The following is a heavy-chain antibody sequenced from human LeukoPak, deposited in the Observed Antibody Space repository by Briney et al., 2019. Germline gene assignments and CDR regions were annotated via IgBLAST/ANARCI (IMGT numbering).Heavy chain of an antibody. CDR1: GGSISSGGYY. V-gene: IGHV4-61*02. Sequence: TLSLTCTVSGGSISSGGYYWSWIRQPAGKGLEWIGRIYTSGSTNYNPSLKSRVTISVDTSKNQFSLKLSSVTAADTAVYYCARSPYNWNYANYYFDYWGQGTLVTVSS. J-gene: IGHJ4*02. CDR3: ARSPYNWNYANYYFDY. CDR2: IYTSGST. D-gene: IGHD1-7*01.